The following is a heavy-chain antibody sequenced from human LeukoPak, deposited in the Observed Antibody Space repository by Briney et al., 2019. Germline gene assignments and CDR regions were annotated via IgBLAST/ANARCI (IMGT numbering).Heavy chain of an antibody. Sequence: SETLSLTCAVSGGSISSGGYSWSWIRQPPGKGLEWIGYIYYSGSTYYNPSLKSRVTISVDTSKNQFSLKLSSVTAADTAVYYCARYLAAAGPPRYFDYWGQGTLVTVSS. CDR3: ARYLAAAGPPRYFDY. D-gene: IGHD6-13*01. J-gene: IGHJ4*02. CDR2: IYYSGST. V-gene: IGHV4-30-4*07. CDR1: GGSISSGGYS.